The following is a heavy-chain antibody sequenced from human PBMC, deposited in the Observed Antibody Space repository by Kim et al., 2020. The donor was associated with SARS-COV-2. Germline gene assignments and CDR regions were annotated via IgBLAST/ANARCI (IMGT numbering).Heavy chain of an antibody. D-gene: IGHD2-2*01. CDR3: ASKVPAARDY. Sequence: SETLSLTCAVYGGSFSGYYWSWIRQPPGKGLEWIGEINHSGSTNYNPSLKSRVTISVDTSKNQFSLKLSSVTAADTAVYYCASKVPAARDYWGQGTLVTVSS. CDR2: INHSGST. V-gene: IGHV4-34*01. J-gene: IGHJ4*02. CDR1: GGSFSGYY.